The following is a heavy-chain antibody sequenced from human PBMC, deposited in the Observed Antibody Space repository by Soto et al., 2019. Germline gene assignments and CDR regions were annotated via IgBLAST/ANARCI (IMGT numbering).Heavy chain of an antibody. CDR3: ATVHSTSRSFDY. D-gene: IGHD6-6*01. V-gene: IGHV3-23*01. CDR1: GFTFSMSA. J-gene: IGHJ4*02. Sequence: EVQLLESGGGLGQPGGSLRLSCAASGFTFSMSAMTWVRQAPGKGLEWVSTTGLNGRTTYYADSVKGRFTVSRDNSKNTLDLHMSSLRAEDTAVYYCATVHSTSRSFDYWGQGTLVTVSS. CDR2: TGLNGRTT.